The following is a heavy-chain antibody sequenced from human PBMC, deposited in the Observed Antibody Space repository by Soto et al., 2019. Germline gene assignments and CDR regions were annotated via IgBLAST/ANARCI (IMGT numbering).Heavy chain of an antibody. D-gene: IGHD3-10*01. J-gene: IGHJ4*02. CDR2: INPSGGST. V-gene: IGHV1-46*01. CDR3: ARWRNYGTSGADY. CDR1: GYAFTSYY. Sequence: GXSVKASCTASGYAFTSYYRNWVRQAPGQGLEWMGIINPSGGSTSYAQKFQVRVTMTRDTSTSTVYMELSSLRSEDTAVYYCARWRNYGTSGADYWGQGTLVTVSS.